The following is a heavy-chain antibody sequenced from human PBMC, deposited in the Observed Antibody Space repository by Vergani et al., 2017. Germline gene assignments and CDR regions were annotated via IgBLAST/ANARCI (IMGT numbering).Heavy chain of an antibody. CDR2: INPSGGST. CDR1: GSTFTSYS. Sequence: QVQLVQSGAEVRKPGASVKVSCKASGSTFTSYSLPWLRQDPGQGLEWMGIINPSGGSTSYAQKFQGRVTMTRNTSTSTVYMDLSSLRSADTAVYYCARGVVTATYDAFDIWGQGTVVTVSS. J-gene: IGHJ3*02. V-gene: IGHV1-46*01. D-gene: IGHD2-21*02. CDR3: ARGVVTATYDAFDI.